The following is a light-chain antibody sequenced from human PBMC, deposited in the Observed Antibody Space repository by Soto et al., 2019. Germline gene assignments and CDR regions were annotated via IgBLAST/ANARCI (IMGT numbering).Light chain of an antibody. CDR3: QKYNSAPFT. V-gene: IGKV1-27*01. J-gene: IGKJ5*01. Sequence: DIHMTQSPSSLSASVVDIVTITCRASQGISNYLAWYQQKPGKVPKLLIYAASTLQSGVPSRFSGSGSGTDFTLTISSLQPEDVATYYCQKYNSAPFTFGQGTRLEIK. CDR1: QGISNY. CDR2: AAS.